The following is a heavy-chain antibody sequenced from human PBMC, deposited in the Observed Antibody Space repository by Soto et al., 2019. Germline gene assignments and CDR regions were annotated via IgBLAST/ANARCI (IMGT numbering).Heavy chain of an antibody. CDR2: ISGNGGSI. D-gene: IGHD3-10*01. V-gene: IGHV3-9*01. J-gene: IGHJ5*02. CDR1: GFTFCDYA. Sequence: GGSLRLSCAASGFTFCDYAMRWVRQAPGKGLEWASGISGNGGSIDYADSVKGRFTISRDNAKSSLYLQMNSLRAEDTAVYYCEKGYGSGSYSGAFWFDPWGQGTLVTVSS. CDR3: EKGYGSGSYSGAFWFDP.